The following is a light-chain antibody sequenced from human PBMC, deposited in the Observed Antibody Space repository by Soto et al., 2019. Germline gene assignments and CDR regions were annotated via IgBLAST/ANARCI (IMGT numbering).Light chain of an antibody. J-gene: IGLJ7*01. V-gene: IGLV4-69*01. CDR2: LNSDGSH. CDR3: QTWGTGPAV. CDR1: SGHSSYA. Sequence: QLVLTQSPSASASLGASAKLTCTLSSGHSSYAIAWHQQQPEKGPRYLMKLNSDGSHSKGDGILDRFSGSSSGAERYLTISSLQSEDEADYYCQTWGTGPAVFGGGTQLTVL.